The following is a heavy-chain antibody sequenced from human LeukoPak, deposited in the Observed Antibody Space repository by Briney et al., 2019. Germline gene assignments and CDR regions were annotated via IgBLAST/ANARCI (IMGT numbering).Heavy chain of an antibody. J-gene: IGHJ4*02. CDR1: GGSISVGGYY. Sequence: PSETLSLTCTVSGGSISVGGYYWSWIRQHPGKGLEWICYIYDSGTTYYSPALQSRVTISVDTSDNKFSLKLKSLTAADTAVYYCARGGDRRGFDYWGQGTLVTVSS. CDR2: IYDSGTT. CDR3: ARGGDRRGFDY. D-gene: IGHD1-14*01. V-gene: IGHV4-31*03.